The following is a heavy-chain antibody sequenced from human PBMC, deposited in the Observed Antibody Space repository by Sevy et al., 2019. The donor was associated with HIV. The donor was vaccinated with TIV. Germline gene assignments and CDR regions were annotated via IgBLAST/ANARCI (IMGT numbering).Heavy chain of an antibody. CDR1: GFTVSSNY. D-gene: IGHD3-10*01. V-gene: IGHV3-53*01. Sequence: GGSLRLSCAASGFTVSSNYMSWVRQAPGKGLEWVSVIYSGDRTDYADSVKGRFTISRDNSKNTLYLQMNSLRAEDTAVYYCARDPLYYSHRDSYHLKYYFDYWGQGTQVTVSS. CDR3: ARDPLYYSHRDSYHLKYYFDY. CDR2: IYSGDRT. J-gene: IGHJ4*02.